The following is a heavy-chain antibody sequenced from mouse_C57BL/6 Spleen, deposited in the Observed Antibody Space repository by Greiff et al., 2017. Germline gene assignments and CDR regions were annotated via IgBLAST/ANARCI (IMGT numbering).Heavy chain of an antibody. CDR1: GYTFTDYN. V-gene: IGHV1-22*01. CDR2: INPNNGGT. J-gene: IGHJ1*03. Sequence: EVQLQQSGPELVKPGASVKMSCKASGYTFTDYNMHWVKQSHGKSLEWIGYINPNNGGTSYNQKFKGKATLTVNKSSSTAYMELRSLTSEDSAVYYCARNPNYYGSSYWYFDVWGTGTTVTVSS. CDR3: ARNPNYYGSSYWYFDV. D-gene: IGHD1-1*01.